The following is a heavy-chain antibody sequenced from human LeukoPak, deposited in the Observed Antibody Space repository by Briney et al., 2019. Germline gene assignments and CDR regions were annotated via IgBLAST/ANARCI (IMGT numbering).Heavy chain of an antibody. CDR2: TYYRSKWYN. CDR1: GDSVSSNSAG. J-gene: IGHJ4*02. CDR3: ARDRPPGPKYRGVIGFDY. Sequence: PSQTLSLTCAISGDSVSSNSAGWNWIRQSPSRGLEWLGRTYYRSKWYNDDAVSVKSRITINPDTSKNQFSLQLNSVTPEDTAVYYCARDRPPGPKYRGVIGFDYWGQGTLVTVSS. D-gene: IGHD3-10*01. V-gene: IGHV6-1*01.